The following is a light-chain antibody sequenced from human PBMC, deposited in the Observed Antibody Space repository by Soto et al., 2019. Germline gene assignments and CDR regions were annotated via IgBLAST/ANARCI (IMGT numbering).Light chain of an antibody. CDR3: QQYFASSWT. CDR2: ATS. Sequence: EIVLTQSPGTLSSSPGERATLSCRASQSIDSKYLAWYQHKPGQAPRLLIYATSSRATGIPDRFGGSGSGTDFTLTINRLEPEDFAVYYCQQYFASSWTFVQGTKVDIK. J-gene: IGKJ1*01. CDR1: QSIDSKY. V-gene: IGKV3-20*01.